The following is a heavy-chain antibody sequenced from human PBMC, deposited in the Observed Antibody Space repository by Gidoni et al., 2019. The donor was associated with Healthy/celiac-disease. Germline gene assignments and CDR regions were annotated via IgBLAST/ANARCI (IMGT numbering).Heavy chain of an antibody. CDR3: TSGPSDY. Sequence: EVQLVESGGGLVPPRGSLKLSCAASGFTFSASAMHWVRQASGRGLEWVGRIRSKANSNATAYAASVKGRFTISRDDSKNTAYLQMHSLKTEDTAVYYCTSGPSDYWGQGTLVTVSS. J-gene: IGHJ4*02. CDR1: GFTFSASA. V-gene: IGHV3-73*01. CDR2: IRSKANSNAT.